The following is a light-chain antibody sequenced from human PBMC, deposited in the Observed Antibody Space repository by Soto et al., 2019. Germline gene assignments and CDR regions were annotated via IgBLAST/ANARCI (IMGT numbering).Light chain of an antibody. V-gene: IGLV2-14*03. CDR3: TSWTTSTTMI. Sequence: QSVLTQPASVSGSPGQSITISCTGTRSDIGAYNVVSWYQQHPGKAPKLMLYDVNIRPSGVSNRFSGSKSGHTASLTISGLQAEDEAEYYCTSWTTSTTMIFGGGTKLTVL. CDR1: RSDIGAYNV. J-gene: IGLJ2*01. CDR2: DVN.